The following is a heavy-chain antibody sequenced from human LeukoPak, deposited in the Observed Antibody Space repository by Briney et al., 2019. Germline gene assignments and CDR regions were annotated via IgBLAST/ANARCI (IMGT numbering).Heavy chain of an antibody. J-gene: IGHJ6*02. Sequence: GGSLRLPYAASGFTFSGSTIHWVRQASGKGLEWVGRIRSKANNYATAYATSVEGRFTISRDDSKYMAFLQMNSLKTEDTAVYYCTSLNSHSSGYYYNGMDVWGQGTTVTVSS. D-gene: IGHD6-19*01. V-gene: IGHV3-73*01. CDR2: IRSKANNYAT. CDR3: TSLNSHSSGYYYNGMDV. CDR1: GFTFSGST.